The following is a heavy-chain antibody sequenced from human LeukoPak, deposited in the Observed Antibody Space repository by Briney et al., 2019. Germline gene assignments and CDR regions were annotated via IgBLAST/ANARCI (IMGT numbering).Heavy chain of an antibody. CDR1: GGSISSSSYY. Sequence: PSETLSLTCTVSGGSISSSSYYWGWIRQPPGRGLEWIGSIYYSGSTYYNPSLKSLVTISVDTSKNQFSLKLSSVTAADTAVYYCARRPRVFGRDYWGQGALVTVSS. J-gene: IGHJ4*02. CDR3: ARRPRVFGRDY. D-gene: IGHD3-3*01. CDR2: IYYSGST. V-gene: IGHV4-39*01.